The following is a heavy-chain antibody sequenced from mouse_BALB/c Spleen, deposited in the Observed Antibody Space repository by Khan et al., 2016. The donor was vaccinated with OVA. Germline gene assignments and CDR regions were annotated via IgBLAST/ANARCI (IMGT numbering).Heavy chain of an antibody. CDR3: TRGGHGSPFDY. D-gene: IGHD1-1*01. CDR1: GYTFTDYN. V-gene: IGHV1-18*01. Sequence: ELVESGASVKISCKASGYTFTDYNMDWVKQSHGKSLEWIGDITPNNGGTIYNQKFKGKATLTVDKSSSTAYMELRSLTSEDTAVYYCTRGGHGSPFDYWGQGTTLTVSS. CDR2: ITPNNGGT. J-gene: IGHJ2*01.